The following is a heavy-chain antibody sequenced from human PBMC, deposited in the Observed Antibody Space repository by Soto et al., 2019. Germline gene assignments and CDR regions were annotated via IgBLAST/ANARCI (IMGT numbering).Heavy chain of an antibody. CDR1: GASVSSNSYH. CDR2: QSGNT. CDR3: AVDKEWGAGDGY. D-gene: IGHD7-27*01. J-gene: IGHJ4*02. Sequence: QVQLQESGPGLVKPSETLSLTCTVSGASVSSNSYHWPWIRHPPGKGLAWIGQSGNTNDNPSLKSRITISVDTAKNQYALTLSPGTAADTPVYYCAVDKEWGAGDGYWGQGTLVTVSS. V-gene: IGHV4-61*01.